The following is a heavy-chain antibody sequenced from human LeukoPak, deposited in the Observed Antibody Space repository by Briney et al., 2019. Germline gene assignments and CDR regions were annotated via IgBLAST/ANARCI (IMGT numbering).Heavy chain of an antibody. V-gene: IGHV1-69*10. D-gene: IGHD3-10*01. CDR2: IIPILGIA. CDR3: ARDGYYGSGSYYFSWFDP. Sequence: ASVKVSCKASGGTFSSYAISWVRQAPGQGLEWMGGIIPILGIANYAQKFQGRVTITADKSTSTAYMELSSLRSEDTAVYYCARDGYYGSGSYYFSWFDPWGQGTLVTVSS. CDR1: GGTFSSYA. J-gene: IGHJ5*02.